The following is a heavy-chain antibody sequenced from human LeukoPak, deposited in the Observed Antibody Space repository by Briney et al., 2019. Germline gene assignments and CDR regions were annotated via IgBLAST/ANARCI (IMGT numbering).Heavy chain of an antibody. CDR1: GYTFTGYY. CDR3: ARVSYKSCSSTSCCTLDY. J-gene: IGHJ4*02. D-gene: IGHD2-2*02. Sequence: GASVKVSCKASGYTFTGYYMHWVRQAPGQGLEWMGWINPNSGGTNYAQKFQGRVTMTRDTSISTAYMELSRLRSDDTAVYYCARVSYKSCSSTSCCTLDYWGQGTLVTVSS. CDR2: INPNSGGT. V-gene: IGHV1-2*02.